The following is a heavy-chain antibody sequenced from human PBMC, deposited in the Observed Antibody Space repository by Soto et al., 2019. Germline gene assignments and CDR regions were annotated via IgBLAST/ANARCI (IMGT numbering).Heavy chain of an antibody. CDR2: ISYDGSYK. CDR3: AKDLMGLQLICDY. CDR1: GFTFSSYG. Sequence: GGSLRLSCAASGFTFSSYGMHWVRQAPGKGLEWVAVISYDGSYKHYADSVKGRFTISRDNSKNTLYLQMNSLRAEDTAVYYCAKDLMGLQLICDYWGQGTLVTVSS. J-gene: IGHJ4*02. V-gene: IGHV3-30*18. D-gene: IGHD3-16*01.